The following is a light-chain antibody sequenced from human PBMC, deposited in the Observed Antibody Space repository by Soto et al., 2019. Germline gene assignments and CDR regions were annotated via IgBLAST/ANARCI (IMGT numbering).Light chain of an antibody. CDR1: NXDVGGYNY. CDR3: SSYTSGALYV. Sequence: QSVLTQPASVSGSPGQSITISCTGTNXDVGGYNYVSWFQQHPGKAPKLMIYDVSDRPSGVSNRFSGSKSGNTASLTISGLQAEDEADYYCSSYTSGALYVFGTGTKVTV. V-gene: IGLV2-14*01. CDR2: DVS. J-gene: IGLJ1*01.